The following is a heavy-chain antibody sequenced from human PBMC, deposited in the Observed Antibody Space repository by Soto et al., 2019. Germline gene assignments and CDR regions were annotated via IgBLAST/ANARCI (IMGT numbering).Heavy chain of an antibody. CDR3: ARVPGP. V-gene: IGHV4-30-2*01. CDR1: GGSISSGGYS. CDR2: IYHSGST. J-gene: IGHJ5*02. Sequence: PSETLSLTCAVSGGSISSGGYSWSWIRQPPGKGLEWIGYIYHSGSTYYNPSLKSRVTISVDRSKNQFSLKLSSVTAAVTAVYNCARVPGPWGQGTLVTVSS.